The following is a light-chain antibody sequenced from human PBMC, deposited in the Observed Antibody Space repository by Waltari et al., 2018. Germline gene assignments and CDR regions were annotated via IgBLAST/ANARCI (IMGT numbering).Light chain of an antibody. CDR1: ETITKY. Sequence: DIQLTQSPSSLSASVADRVTITCRASETITKYLNWYHQRPGKAPKLLIYAVFSLHSGVSTRFSGGGSGTDFTLTIKSLQPEDFGTFYCQQTYKTPQTFGQGTKVEV. CDR3: QQTYKTPQT. V-gene: IGKV1-39*01. J-gene: IGKJ1*01. CDR2: AVF.